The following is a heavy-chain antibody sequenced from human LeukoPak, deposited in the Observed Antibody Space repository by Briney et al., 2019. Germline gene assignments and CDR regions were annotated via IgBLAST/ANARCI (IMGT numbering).Heavy chain of an antibody. CDR3: ARDRGGGRDGYNSDYFDY. D-gene: IGHD5-24*01. Sequence: SETLSLTCAVSGYSISSGYYWGWIRQSPGKGLEWIGTIFHSGSIYYNPSLKSRVTLSVDTSKNQFSLKLSSVTAADTAVYYCARDRGGGRDGYNSDYFDYWGQGTLVTVSS. V-gene: IGHV4-38-2*02. CDR1: GYSISSGYY. J-gene: IGHJ4*02. CDR2: IFHSGSI.